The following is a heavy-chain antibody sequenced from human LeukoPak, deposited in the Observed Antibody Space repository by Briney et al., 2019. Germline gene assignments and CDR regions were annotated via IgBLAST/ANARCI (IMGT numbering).Heavy chain of an antibody. CDR1: GGTFNDYS. CDR3: AREQQWLGTLINNWFDP. CDR2: IIHILDIV. V-gene: IGHV1-69*04. D-gene: IGHD6-19*01. Sequence: SVKVSCKASGGTFNDYSITWVRQAPGQGLEWMGRIIHILDIVNYAQKFQGKITITADKSTSTGYMELRSLRSEDTAVYYCAREQQWLGTLINNWFDPWGQGTLVTVSS. J-gene: IGHJ5*02.